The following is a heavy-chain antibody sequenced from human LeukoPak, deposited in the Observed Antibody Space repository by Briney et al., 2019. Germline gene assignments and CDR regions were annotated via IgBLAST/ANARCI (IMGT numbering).Heavy chain of an antibody. CDR2: IKQDGSEK. Sequence: GGSLRLSCAASGFTFSSYWMSWVRQAPGKGLEWVANIKQDGSEKDYLGSVKGRFTISRDNAEKSLHLQMNSLRAEDTAVYYCYVGPTDYWGQGALVTVSS. V-gene: IGHV3-7*01. J-gene: IGHJ4*02. D-gene: IGHD1-26*01. CDR1: GFTFSSYW. CDR3: YVGPTDY.